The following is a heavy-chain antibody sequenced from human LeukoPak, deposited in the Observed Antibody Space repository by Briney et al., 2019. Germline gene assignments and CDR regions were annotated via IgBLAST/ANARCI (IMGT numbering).Heavy chain of an antibody. CDR3: ARNIVVVPAALDY. D-gene: IGHD2-2*01. V-gene: IGHV1-3*01. J-gene: IGHJ4*02. CDR2: INAGNGNT. Sequence: ASVKVSCKASGYTFTSYAMHWVRQAPGQRLEWMGWINAGNGNTKYSQKFQGRVTITRDTSASTAYMELSSLRSEDTAVYYCARNIVVVPAALDYWGQGTLVTVSS. CDR1: GYTFTSYA.